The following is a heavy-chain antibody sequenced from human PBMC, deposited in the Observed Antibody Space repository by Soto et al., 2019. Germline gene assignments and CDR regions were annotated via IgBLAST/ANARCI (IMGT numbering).Heavy chain of an antibody. Sequence: QVQLVQSGPEVKKPGASVRVSCKASGYTFTSYHMHWVRQAPGQGLEWIGIINPSGDTTTYAQKAQGRVTITRDTSTRTLFMELSSLRYEDTAVYYCARPLIGTYTLAFDYWGQGTLVTVSS. J-gene: IGHJ4*02. CDR2: INPSGDTT. D-gene: IGHD1-26*01. CDR1: GYTFTSYH. V-gene: IGHV1-46*01. CDR3: ARPLIGTYTLAFDY.